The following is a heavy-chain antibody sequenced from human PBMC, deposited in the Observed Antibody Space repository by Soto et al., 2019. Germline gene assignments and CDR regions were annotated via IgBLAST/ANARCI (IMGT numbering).Heavy chain of an antibody. CDR2: INHSGST. D-gene: IGHD1-1*01. J-gene: IGHJ6*02. V-gene: IGHV4-34*01. CDR3: ASGKLERYYYGMDV. CDR1: GGSFIVYY. Sequence: PSETLSLTCAVYGGSFIVYYWSWIRQPPGKGLEWIGEINHSGSTNYNPSLKSRVTISVDTSKNQFSLKLSSVTAADTAVYYCASGKLERYYYGMDVWGQGNTVTVSS.